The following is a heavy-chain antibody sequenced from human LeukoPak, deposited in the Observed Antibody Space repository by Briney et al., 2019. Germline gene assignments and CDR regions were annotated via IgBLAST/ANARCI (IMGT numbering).Heavy chain of an antibody. J-gene: IGHJ4*02. CDR2: NYYSGST. Sequence: SETLSLTCTVCGGAIKSCYWRWLRRPPGKRGVWFRYNYYSGSTNYNPSLKSRVTISVDTSKNQFSLKLSSVTAADTAVYYCASQIKGRYSYGYPPDIWGQGTLVTVSS. V-gene: IGHV4-59*01. CDR3: ASQIKGRYSYGYPPDI. D-gene: IGHD5-18*01. CDR1: GGAIKSCY.